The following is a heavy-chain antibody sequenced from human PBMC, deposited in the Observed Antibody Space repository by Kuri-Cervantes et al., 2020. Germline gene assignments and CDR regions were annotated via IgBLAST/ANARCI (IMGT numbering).Heavy chain of an antibody. D-gene: IGHD3-10*01. V-gene: IGHV4-34*01. J-gene: IGHJ4*02. CDR1: GGSFSGYY. CDR3: ARYMVRGVISFDY. Sequence: SETLSLTCAVYGGSFSGYYWSWIRQPPGKGLEWTGSIYYSGSTYYNPSLKSRVTISVDTSKNQFSLKLSSVTAADTAVYYCARYMVRGVISFDYWGQGTLVTVSS. CDR2: IYYSGST.